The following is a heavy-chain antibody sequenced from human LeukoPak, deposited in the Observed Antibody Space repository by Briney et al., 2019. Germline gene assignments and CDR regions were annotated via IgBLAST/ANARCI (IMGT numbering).Heavy chain of an antibody. D-gene: IGHD2-2*01. CDR1: GYTFTSYY. CDR2: INPSGGST. Sequence: ASVKVSCKASGYTFTSYYMHWVRQAAGQGLEWMGIINPSGGSTSYAQKFQGRVTMTRDTSTSTVYMELSSLRSDDTAVYYCARDTDIVVVPAAIRVDYWGQGTLVTVSS. J-gene: IGHJ4*02. CDR3: ARDTDIVVVPAAIRVDY. V-gene: IGHV1-46*01.